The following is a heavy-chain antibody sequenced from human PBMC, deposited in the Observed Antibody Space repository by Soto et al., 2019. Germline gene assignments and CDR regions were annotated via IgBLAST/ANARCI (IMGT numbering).Heavy chain of an antibody. CDR1: GFTFSSYA. J-gene: IGHJ5*02. V-gene: IGHV3-23*01. D-gene: IGHD2-15*01. CDR2: ISGSGGST. CDR3: AKHGTRYCSGGSCYSDWFDP. Sequence: GSLRLSCAASGFTFSSYAMSWVRQAPGKGLEWVSAISGSGGSTYYADSVKGRFTISRDNSKNTLYLQMNSLRAEDTAVYYCAKHGTRYCSGGSCYSDWFDPWGQGTLVTVSS.